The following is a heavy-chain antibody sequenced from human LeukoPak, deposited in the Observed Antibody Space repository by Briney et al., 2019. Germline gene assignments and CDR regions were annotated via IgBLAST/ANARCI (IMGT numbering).Heavy chain of an antibody. Sequence: PSETLSLTCSVFGGSISRYYWSWIRQPPGKGLEWIGYTHYSGSTSYNPSLKSRVIISVDTSKNQLSLKLSSVTAADTAVYYCARDLDNSGWYVFDYWGQGTLVTVSS. J-gene: IGHJ4*02. D-gene: IGHD6-19*01. CDR3: ARDLDNSGWYVFDY. V-gene: IGHV4-59*01. CDR1: GGSISRYY. CDR2: THYSGST.